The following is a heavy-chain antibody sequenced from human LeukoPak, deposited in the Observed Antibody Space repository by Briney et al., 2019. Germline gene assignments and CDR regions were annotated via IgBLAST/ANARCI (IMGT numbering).Heavy chain of an antibody. J-gene: IGHJ4*02. V-gene: IGHV1-2*04. Sequence: ASVKVSCTASGYTFTGYYMHWVRQASGQGLEWMGWINPNSGGTNYAQKFQGWVTMTRDTSISTAYMELSRLRSDDTAVYYCARGQGDSGWGDFDYWGQGTLVTVSS. D-gene: IGHD6-19*01. CDR2: INPNSGGT. CDR3: ARGQGDSGWGDFDY. CDR1: GYTFTGYY.